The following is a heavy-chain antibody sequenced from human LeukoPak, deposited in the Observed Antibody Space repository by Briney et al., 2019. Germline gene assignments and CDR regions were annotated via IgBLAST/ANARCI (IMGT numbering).Heavy chain of an antibody. CDR2: ISYDGSNK. CDR1: GFTFSSYG. D-gene: IGHD3-10*01. V-gene: IGHV3-30*18. Sequence: HAGVSLRLSCAASGFTFSSYGMHWVRQAPGKGLEWVAVISYDGSNKYYADSVKGRFTISRDNSKNTLYLQMNSLRAEDTAVYYCAKDVGYVGSGSYYSFDYWGQGTLVIVSS. J-gene: IGHJ4*02. CDR3: AKDVGYVGSGSYYSFDY.